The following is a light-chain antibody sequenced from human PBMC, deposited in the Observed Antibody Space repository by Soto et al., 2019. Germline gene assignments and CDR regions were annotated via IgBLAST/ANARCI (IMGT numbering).Light chain of an antibody. CDR1: QRVNSRY. J-gene: IGKJ1*01. Sequence: EIVLTQSPGTLSFSAGERATLSCRASQRVNSRYLAWYQQRPGQAPRLLIYAASSRATGIPDRFSGSGSGTDFTLTISRLEPEDFAVYYCQQYGTSPRTFGQGTKVDIK. V-gene: IGKV3-20*01. CDR3: QQYGTSPRT. CDR2: AAS.